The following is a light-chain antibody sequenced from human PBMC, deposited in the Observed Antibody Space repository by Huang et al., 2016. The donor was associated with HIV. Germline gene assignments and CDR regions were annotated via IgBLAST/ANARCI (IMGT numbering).Light chain of an antibody. Sequence: ERVLTQSPGTLSVSPGERATLACRTSQGLGNSLAGYQLKPGQAPRLLIYETFIRASDIPARFSGGGSEIDFTLTISGLQSEDSAVYYCQQYHEWPRTFGQGTKVEIK. J-gene: IGKJ2*01. CDR2: ETF. V-gene: IGKV3-15*01. CDR1: QGLGNS. CDR3: QQYHEWPRT.